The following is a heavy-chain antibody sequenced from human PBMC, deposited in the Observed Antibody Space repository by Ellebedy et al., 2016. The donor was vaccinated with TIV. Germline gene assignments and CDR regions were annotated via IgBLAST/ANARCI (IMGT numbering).Heavy chain of an antibody. CDR1: GYSFTIYW. J-gene: IGHJ4*02. Sequence: KVSCKGSGYSFTIYWISLVRQMPGKGLEWMGRIDPSDSYTNYSPSFQGHVTISADKSISTAYLQWSSLKASDTAMYYCERAEITGTTGYWGQGTLVTVSS. V-gene: IGHV5-10-1*01. CDR2: IDPSDSYT. CDR3: ERAEITGTTGY. D-gene: IGHD1-7*01.